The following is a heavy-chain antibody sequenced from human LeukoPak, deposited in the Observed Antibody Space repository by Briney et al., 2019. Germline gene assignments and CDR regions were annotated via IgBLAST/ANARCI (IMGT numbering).Heavy chain of an antibody. V-gene: IGHV3-21*01. Sequence: PGGSLRLSCAASGLTFSSYSMNWVRQAPGKGLEWVSSISSSSSYIYYADSVKGRFTISRDNAKNSLYLQMNSLRAEDTAVYYCAREHDSLPSGMDVWGQGTTVTVSS. CDR2: ISSSSSYI. CDR3: AREHDSLPSGMDV. CDR1: GLTFSSYS. J-gene: IGHJ6*02. D-gene: IGHD3-22*01.